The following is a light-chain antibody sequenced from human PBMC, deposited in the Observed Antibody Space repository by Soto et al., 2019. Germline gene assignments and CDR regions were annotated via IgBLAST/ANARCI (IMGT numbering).Light chain of an antibody. V-gene: IGKV1-6*01. Sequence: AIQMTQSPSSLSVSVGDRVTITCRASQDIRNDLGWYQHKPGKAPKLLIYAASSLQTGVPSRFSGSGSGTDFTLTISSLQPEDFATYYCLQDHDYPWTFGQGTKVEIK. CDR2: AAS. CDR1: QDIRND. J-gene: IGKJ1*01. CDR3: LQDHDYPWT.